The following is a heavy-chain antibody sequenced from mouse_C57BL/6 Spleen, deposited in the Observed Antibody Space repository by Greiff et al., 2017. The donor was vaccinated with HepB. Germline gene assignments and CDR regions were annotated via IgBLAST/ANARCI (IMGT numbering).Heavy chain of an antibody. CDR2: INSDGGST. J-gene: IGHJ3*01. CDR1: EYEFPSHD. D-gene: IGHD2-1*01. Sequence: DVMLVESGGGLVQPGESLKLSCESNEYEFPSHDMSWVRKTPEKRLELVAAINSDGGSTYYPDTMERRFIISSDNTKKTLYLQMSSLRSEDTALYYCARRDGNSWFAYWGQGTLVTVSA. CDR3: ARRDGNSWFAY. V-gene: IGHV5-2*01.